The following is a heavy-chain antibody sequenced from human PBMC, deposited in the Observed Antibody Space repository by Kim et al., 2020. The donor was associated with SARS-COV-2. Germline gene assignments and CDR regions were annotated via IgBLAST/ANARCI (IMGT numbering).Heavy chain of an antibody. D-gene: IGHD3-3*01. J-gene: IGHJ6*03. V-gene: IGHV4-34*01. Sequence: SETLSLTCAVYGGSFSGYYWSWIRQPPGKGLEWIGEINHSGSTNYNPSLKSRVTISVDTSKNQFSLKLSSVTAADTAVYYCARGPRYYDFWSGYSHYYYYIDVWGKGSTVTVSS. CDR3: ARGPRYYDFWSGYSHYYYYIDV. CDR2: INHSGST. CDR1: GGSFSGYY.